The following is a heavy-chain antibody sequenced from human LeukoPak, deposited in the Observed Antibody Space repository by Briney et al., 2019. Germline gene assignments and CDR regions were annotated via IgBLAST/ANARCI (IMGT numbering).Heavy chain of an antibody. CDR3: ASLSRPVGYSYGNDY. CDR1: GFTFSSYS. CDR2: TSSSSSTI. D-gene: IGHD5-18*01. J-gene: IGHJ4*02. Sequence: GGSLRLSCAASGFTFSSYSMNWVRQAPGKGLEWVSYTSSSSSTIYYADSVKGRFTISRDNAKNSLYLQMNSLRAEDTAVYYCASLSRPVGYSYGNDYWGQGTLVTVSS. V-gene: IGHV3-48*01.